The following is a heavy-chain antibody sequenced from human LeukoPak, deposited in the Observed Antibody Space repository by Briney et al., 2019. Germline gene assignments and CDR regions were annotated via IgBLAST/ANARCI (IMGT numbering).Heavy chain of an antibody. J-gene: IGHJ6*03. D-gene: IGHD6-13*01. CDR2: ISAYNGNT. CDR1: GYTFTSYG. CDR3: ARDYSSSSWHYYYYYMDV. Sequence: ASVKVSCKASGYTFTSYGISWVRQAPGQGLEWMGWISAYNGNTNYAQKLQGRVTMTTDTSTSTAYMELRSLRSDDTAVYYCARDYSSSSWHYYYYYMDVWGKGTTVTVSS. V-gene: IGHV1-18*01.